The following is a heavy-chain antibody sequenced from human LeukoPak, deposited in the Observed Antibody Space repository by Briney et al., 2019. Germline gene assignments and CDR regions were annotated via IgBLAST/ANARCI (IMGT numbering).Heavy chain of an antibody. CDR3: ARRGYCSGGSCYSFDY. CDR2: IYYSGST. J-gene: IGHJ4*02. Sequence: PSETLSLTCTVSVGSISDYYWSWIRQPPGKGLEYIGHIYYSGSTNYNPSLKSRVTILVDTSKNQFSLRLSSVTAADTAIYYCARRGYCSGGSCYSFDYWGQGTLVTVSS. CDR1: VGSISDYY. V-gene: IGHV4-59*08. D-gene: IGHD2-15*01.